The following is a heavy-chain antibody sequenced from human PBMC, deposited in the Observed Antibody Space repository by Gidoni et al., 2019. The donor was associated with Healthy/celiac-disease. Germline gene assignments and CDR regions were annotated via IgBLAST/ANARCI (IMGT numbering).Heavy chain of an antibody. CDR3: AKDLARDLYYDILTGYGMDV. Sequence: EVQLLESGGGLVPPGGYLRLPCPASGVTFSSYAMNWVRQAQGKGLEWVSAISGSCGSTYYADSVKGRFTISRDNAKNTLYLQMNSLRAEDTAVYYCAKDLARDLYYDILTGYGMDVWGQGTTVTVSS. V-gene: IGHV3-23*01. D-gene: IGHD3-9*01. J-gene: IGHJ6*02. CDR1: GVTFSSYA. CDR2: ISGSCGST.